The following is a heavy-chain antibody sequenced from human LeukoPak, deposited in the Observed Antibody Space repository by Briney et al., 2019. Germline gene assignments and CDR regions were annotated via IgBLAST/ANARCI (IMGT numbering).Heavy chain of an antibody. J-gene: IGHJ4*02. D-gene: IGHD1/OR15-1a*01. Sequence: ASVKVSCKASGYTFSNFGISWVRQAPGQGLEWMGWISGNNDNPNYGQKFQGRFTVTTDSSTSTAYMELRDLRSDDTAVYYCASGEQAFDYWGRGTLVTVSS. CDR2: ISGNNDNP. V-gene: IGHV1-18*01. CDR3: ASGEQAFDY. CDR1: GYTFSNFG.